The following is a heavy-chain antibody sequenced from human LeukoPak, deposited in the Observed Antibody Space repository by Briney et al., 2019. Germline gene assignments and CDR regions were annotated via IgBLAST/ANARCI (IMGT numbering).Heavy chain of an antibody. D-gene: IGHD2-21*02. CDR3: ARGVEEAADCGGDCFSLGY. CDR1: GFTFSNYA. Sequence: PGGSLRLSCAASGFTFSNYALSWVRQAPGKGLDWVSVISGSSSSIFYADSVKGRFTISRDNSKNMLYLQMNSLRAEDTAVYYCARGVEEAADCGGDCFSLGYWGQGTLVTVSS. CDR2: ISGSSSSI. V-gene: IGHV3-23*01. J-gene: IGHJ4*02.